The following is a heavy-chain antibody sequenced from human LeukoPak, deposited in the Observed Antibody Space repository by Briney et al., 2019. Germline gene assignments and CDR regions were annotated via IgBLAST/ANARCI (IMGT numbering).Heavy chain of an antibody. CDR1: GYTFTSYG. D-gene: IGHD6-13*01. CDR2: ISAYNGNT. CDR3: ARDVYSIAAAGTFDY. V-gene: IGHV1-18*01. J-gene: IGHJ4*02. Sequence: ASVKVSCKASGYTFTSYGISWVRQAPGQGLEWMGWISAYNGNTNYAQKLQGRVTMTTDTSTSTAYMELRSLRSDDTAVYYCARDVYSIAAAGTFDYWGQGTLVTVSS.